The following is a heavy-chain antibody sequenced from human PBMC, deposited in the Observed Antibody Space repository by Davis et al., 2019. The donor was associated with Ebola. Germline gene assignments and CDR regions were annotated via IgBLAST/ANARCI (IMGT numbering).Heavy chain of an antibody. D-gene: IGHD4-23*01. V-gene: IGHV3-21*01. CDR3: ARDLSVAQKIGWYYGMDV. CDR1: GFTFTSYS. Sequence: GESLKISCAASGFTFTSYSMNWVRQAPGKGLEWISSISSASSYIFYADSVKGRFTISRDNAKNSLYLQMDSLSAEDTAVYYCARDLSVAQKIGWYYGMDVWGQGTTVTVSS. J-gene: IGHJ6*02. CDR2: ISSASSYI.